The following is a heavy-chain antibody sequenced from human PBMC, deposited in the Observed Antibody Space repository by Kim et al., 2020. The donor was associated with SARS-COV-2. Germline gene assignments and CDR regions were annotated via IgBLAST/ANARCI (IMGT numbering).Heavy chain of an antibody. J-gene: IGHJ6*03. CDR1: GGSFSGYY. Sequence: SETLSLTCAVYGGSFSGYYWSWIRQPPGKGLEWIGEINHSGSTNYNPSLKSRVTISVDTSKNQFSLKLSSVTAADTAVYYCARGRSYDFWSGYSRAAYYMDVWGKGTTVTVSS. CDR3: ARGRSYDFWSGYSRAAYYMDV. D-gene: IGHD3-3*01. CDR2: INHSGST. V-gene: IGHV4-34*01.